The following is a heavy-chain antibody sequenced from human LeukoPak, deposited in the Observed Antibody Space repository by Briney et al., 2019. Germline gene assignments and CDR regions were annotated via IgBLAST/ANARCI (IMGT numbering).Heavy chain of an antibody. D-gene: IGHD5-18*01. V-gene: IGHV4-4*07. CDR3: AAVDTAMGTPDC. Sequence: SETLSLTCTVSGGSISSYYWTWIRQPAGKGLEWIGRVYTTGSTNYNPSLKSRVTMSVDMSKNQFSLKLSSVTAADTAVYYCAAVDTAMGTPDCWGQGTLDTVSS. CDR2: VYTTGST. CDR1: GGSISSYY. J-gene: IGHJ4*02.